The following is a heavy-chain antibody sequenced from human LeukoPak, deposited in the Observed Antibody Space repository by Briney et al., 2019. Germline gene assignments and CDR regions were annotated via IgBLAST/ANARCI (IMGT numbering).Heavy chain of an antibody. V-gene: IGHV5-51*01. J-gene: IGHJ4*02. D-gene: IGHD4-17*01. Sequence: GESLQISCQGSGYSFTTYWIGWVRQLPGKGLEWMGIIYPGDSDTRYSPSFQGQVTISADKSISTAYLQWSSLKASDTAMYYCARPATTGEFDYWGQGTLVTVSS. CDR2: IYPGDSDT. CDR1: GYSFTTYW. CDR3: ARPATTGEFDY.